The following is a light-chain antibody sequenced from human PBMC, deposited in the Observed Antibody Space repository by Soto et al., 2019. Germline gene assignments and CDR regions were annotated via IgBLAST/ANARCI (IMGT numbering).Light chain of an antibody. J-gene: IGKJ3*01. V-gene: IGKV1-9*01. CDR3: QQLSIYPLT. CDR2: SAS. CDR1: QGIATY. Sequence: DIHLTQSPSFLSASEGDRVTITCRASQGIATYLAWFQQKPGKAPKLLIDSASTLQSGVPSRFSGSGVGTEFTLTITSLQPEDSSTYYCQQLSIYPLTFGPGTRVDIK.